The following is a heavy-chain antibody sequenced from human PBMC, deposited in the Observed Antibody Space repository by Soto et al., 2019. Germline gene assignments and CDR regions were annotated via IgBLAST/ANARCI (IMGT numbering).Heavy chain of an antibody. Sequence: ASVKISCKASGYTFTGYYMHWVRQAPGQGLEWMGWINPNSGGTNYAKKFQGWVTMTRDTSISTAYVELSRLRSDDTAVYYCARVNVVVVAATREYYFDYWGQGTLVSVSS. CDR3: ARVNVVVVAATREYYFDY. CDR1: GYTFTGYY. V-gene: IGHV1-2*04. J-gene: IGHJ4*02. CDR2: INPNSGGT. D-gene: IGHD2-15*01.